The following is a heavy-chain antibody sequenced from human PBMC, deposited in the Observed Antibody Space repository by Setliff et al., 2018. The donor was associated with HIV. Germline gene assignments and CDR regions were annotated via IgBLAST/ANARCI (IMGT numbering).Heavy chain of an antibody. CDR1: GGSISSGSYY. D-gene: IGHD3-22*01. CDR2: IYTSGST. J-gene: IGHJ4*02. V-gene: IGHV4-61*09. CDR3: ARVGYYDSSFDY. Sequence: SETLSLTCTVSGGSISSGSYYWSWIRQPAGKGLEWIGHIYTSGSTNYSPPLKSRVTISVHTSKNQFSLKLSSVTAADTAVYYCARVGYYDSSFDYWGQGTLVTSPQ.